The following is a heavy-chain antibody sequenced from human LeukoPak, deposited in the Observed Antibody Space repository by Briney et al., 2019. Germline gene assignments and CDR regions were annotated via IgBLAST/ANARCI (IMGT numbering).Heavy chain of an antibody. D-gene: IGHD6-13*01. Sequence: GGSLRLSCAASGFTFSSYAMSWVRQAPGKGLEWVSAISGSGGSTYYADSVKGRFTISRDNSKNTLYLQMNSLRAEDTAVYYCAARPGIAAAGTDTDCWGQGTLVTVSS. CDR1: GFTFSSYA. CDR3: AARPGIAAAGTDTDC. J-gene: IGHJ4*02. CDR2: ISGSGGST. V-gene: IGHV3-23*01.